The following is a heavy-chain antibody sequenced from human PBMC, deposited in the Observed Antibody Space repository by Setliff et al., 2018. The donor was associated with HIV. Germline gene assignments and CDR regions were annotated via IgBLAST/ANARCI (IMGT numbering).Heavy chain of an antibody. CDR3: ARGACGGDSCYLMKYYFDH. J-gene: IGHJ4*02. CDR2: IGGGNGGT. D-gene: IGHD2-15*01. V-gene: IGHV1-18*01. Sequence: ASVKVSCKASGYSFNRYDINWVRQAPGQGLEWMGWIGGGNGGTNYAQKFRGRVTMTTDTSTTTAYMELRSLRSDDTAMYYCARGACGGDSCYLMKYYFDHWGQGTLVTVSS. CDR1: GYSFNRYD.